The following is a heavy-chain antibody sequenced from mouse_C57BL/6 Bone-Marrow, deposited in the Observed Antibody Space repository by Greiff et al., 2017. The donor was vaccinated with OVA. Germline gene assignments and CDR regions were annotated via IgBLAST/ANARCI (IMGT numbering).Heavy chain of an antibody. V-gene: IGHV5-6*01. CDR2: ISSGGSYT. CDR3: ARHSRSDY. Sequence: EVHLVESGGDLVKPGGSLKLSCAASGFTFSSYGMSWVRQTPDKRLEWVATISSGGSYTYYPDSVKGRFTISRDNAKNTLYLQRSSLKSEDTAMYYWARHSRSDYGGKGTTLTVSS. CDR1: GFTFSSYG. J-gene: IGHJ2*01.